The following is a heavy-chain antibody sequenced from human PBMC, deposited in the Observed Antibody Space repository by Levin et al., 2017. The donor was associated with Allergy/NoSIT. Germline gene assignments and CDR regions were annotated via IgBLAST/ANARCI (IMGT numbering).Heavy chain of an antibody. D-gene: IGHD2-2*01. CDR1: GYTFTGYY. J-gene: IGHJ5*02. CDR3: ARYLLHFRDVVVPVGWFDP. Sequence: PGESLKISCKASGYTFTGYYMHWVRQAPGQGLEWMGWINPNSGGTNYAQKFQGRVTMTRDTSISTAYMELSRLRSDDTAVYYCARYLLHFRDVVVPVGWFDPWGQGTLVTVSS. CDR2: INPNSGGT. V-gene: IGHV1-2*02.